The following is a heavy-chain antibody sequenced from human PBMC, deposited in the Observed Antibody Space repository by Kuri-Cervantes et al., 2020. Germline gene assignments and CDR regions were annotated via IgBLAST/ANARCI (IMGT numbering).Heavy chain of an antibody. CDR3: ARAVEMATINTGFDY. J-gene: IGHJ4*02. D-gene: IGHD5-24*01. Sequence: SETLSLTCTVSGGSISSYYWSWIRQPPGKGLEWIGSIYYSGSTYYNPSLKSRVTISVDTSKNQFSLKLSSVTAADTAVYYCARAVEMATINTGFDYWGQGTLVTVSS. CDR2: IYYSGST. CDR1: GGSISSYY. V-gene: IGHV4-59*05.